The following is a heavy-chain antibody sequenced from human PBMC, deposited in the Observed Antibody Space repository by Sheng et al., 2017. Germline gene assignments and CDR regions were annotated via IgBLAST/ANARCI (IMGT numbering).Heavy chain of an antibody. D-gene: IGHD6-13*01. CDR2: INHSGST. V-gene: IGHV4-34*01. J-gene: IGHJ4*02. CDR3: ARGGRRSSSLSGLYY. Sequence: QVQLQQWGAGLLKPSETLSLTCAVYGGSFSGYYWSWIRQPPGKGLEWIGEINHSGSTNYNPSLKSRVTISVDTSKNQFSLKLSSVTAADTAVYYCARGGRRSSSLSGLYYWGQGTLVTVSS. CDR1: GGSFSGYY.